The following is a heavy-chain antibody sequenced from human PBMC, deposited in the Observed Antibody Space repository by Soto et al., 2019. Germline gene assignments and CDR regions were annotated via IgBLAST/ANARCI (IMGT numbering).Heavy chain of an antibody. CDR3: AMVDVYVTPSPQDV. CDR2: INTYNGNT. V-gene: IGHV1-18*01. J-gene: IGHJ6*02. CDR1: GYTFTRYG. D-gene: IGHD3-16*01. Sequence: QVQLVQSGAEVKNPGASVKVSCQASGYTFTRYGIGWARQAPGQGLEWMGWINTYNGNTNYAQNVQGRVTLTTATATSTAYMELRSLRSNDTAIYYCAMVDVYVTPSPQDVWGQGTTVIVSS.